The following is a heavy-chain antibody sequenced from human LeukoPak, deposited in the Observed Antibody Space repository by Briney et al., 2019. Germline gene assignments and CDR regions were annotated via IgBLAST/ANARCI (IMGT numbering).Heavy chain of an antibody. V-gene: IGHV3-23*01. CDR2: ISGSGATT. J-gene: IGHJ6*02. CDR1: GFTFSNNA. D-gene: IGHD3-16*01. Sequence: GGSLRLSCAASGFTFSNNAMSWVRQAPGKGLEWVSVISGSGATTDHADSVMGRFTISRDNSKNTLSLQLDSLRADDTAVYFCAKGLWGAYYYGMDVWGQGTTVTVSS. CDR3: AKGLWGAYYYGMDV.